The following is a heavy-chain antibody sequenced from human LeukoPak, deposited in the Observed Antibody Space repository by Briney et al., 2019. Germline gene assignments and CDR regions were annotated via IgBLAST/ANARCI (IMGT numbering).Heavy chain of an antibody. J-gene: IGHJ4*02. CDR3: ARGGRYCSSTSCYTRPFDY. CDR1: GFTFSSYS. D-gene: IGHD2-2*02. V-gene: IGHV3-48*02. Sequence: GGSLRLSCAASGFTFSSYSMNWVRQAPGEGLEWVSYISSSSSTIYYADSVKGRFTISRDNAKNSLYLQMNSLRDEDTAVYYCARGGRYCSSTSCYTRPFDYWGQGTLVTVSS. CDR2: ISSSSSTI.